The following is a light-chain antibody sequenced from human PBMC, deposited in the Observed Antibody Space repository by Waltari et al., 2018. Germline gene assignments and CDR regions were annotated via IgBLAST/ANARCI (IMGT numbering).Light chain of an antibody. J-gene: IGKJ1*01. V-gene: IGKV3D-20*02. CDR3: QHNVRLPGT. CDR2: DTS. CDR1: QSVRSAF. Sequence: VLTQSPASLSSSPGERVTLSCRASQSVRSAFIRYQQKPGQAPRLLIYDTSTRATGVPDRFSGSGSGTDFSLTISRLEPEDSAVYYCQHNVRLPGTFGQGTKVEIK.